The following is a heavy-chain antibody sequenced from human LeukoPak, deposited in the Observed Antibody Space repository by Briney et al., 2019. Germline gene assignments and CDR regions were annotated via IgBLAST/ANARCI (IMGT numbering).Heavy chain of an antibody. CDR2: INPNSGGT. D-gene: IGHD3-22*01. V-gene: IGHV1-2*02. CDR3: ARYYYDSSSFDY. Sequence: ASVKVSCKASGYTFTGYYMHWVRQAPGQGLEWMGWINPNSGGTNYAQKFQGRVTMTRDTSISTAYMELSRLRSDDTAVYYCARYYYDSSSFDYWGRGTLVTVSS. J-gene: IGHJ4*02. CDR1: GYTFTGYY.